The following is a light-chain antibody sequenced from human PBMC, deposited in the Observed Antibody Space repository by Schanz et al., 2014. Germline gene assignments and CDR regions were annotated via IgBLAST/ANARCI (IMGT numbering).Light chain of an antibody. CDR3: CSYAGSYV. CDR1: ATDIGGTYL. Sequence: QSALTQPASVSASPGQSITISCTGTATDIGGTYLVSWYQQNPGEAPKLLILGDNHRPSGVSNRFSGSKSANTASLTISGLQAEDEADYYCCSYAGSYVFGGGTKLTVL. J-gene: IGLJ3*02. CDR2: GDN. V-gene: IGLV2-23*01.